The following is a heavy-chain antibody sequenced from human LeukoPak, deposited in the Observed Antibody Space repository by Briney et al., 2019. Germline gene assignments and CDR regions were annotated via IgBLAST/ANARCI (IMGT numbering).Heavy chain of an antibody. CDR3: ARDPGSYYYGLDV. CDR2: INPNSGGT. V-gene: IGHV1-2*02. Sequence: PWASVKVSCKASGYTFTGYYMHWVRQAPGQGLEWMGWINPNSGGTNYAQKFQGRVTMTRDTSISTAYMELSRLRSDDTAVYYCARDPGSYYYGLDVWGQGTTVTVSS. CDR1: GYTFTGYY. J-gene: IGHJ6*02.